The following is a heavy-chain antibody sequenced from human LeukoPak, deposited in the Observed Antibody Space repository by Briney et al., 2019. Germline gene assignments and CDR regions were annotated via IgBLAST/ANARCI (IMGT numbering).Heavy chain of an antibody. CDR1: GFTFDDYA. J-gene: IGHJ4*02. CDR3: AKAPVNYYDSSGLYFDY. V-gene: IGHV3-9*01. D-gene: IGHD3-22*01. CDR2: ISWNSGSI. Sequence: GGSLRLSCAASGFTFDDYAMHWVREAPGKGLEWVSGISWNSGSIGYADSVKGRFTISRDNAKNSLYLQMNSLRAEDTALYYCAKAPVNYYDSSGLYFDYWGQGTLVTVSS.